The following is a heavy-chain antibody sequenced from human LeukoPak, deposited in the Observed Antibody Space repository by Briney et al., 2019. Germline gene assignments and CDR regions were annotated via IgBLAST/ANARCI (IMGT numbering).Heavy chain of an antibody. CDR2: IYYSGST. J-gene: IGHJ5*02. V-gene: IGHV4-61*01. Sequence: SETLSLTCTVSGGSVSSGSYYWSWIRQPPGKGLEWIGYIYYSGSTNYNPSLKSRVTISVDTSKNQFSLKLSSVTAAVTAVYYCARGIGGLFYNWFDPWGQGTLVTVSS. CDR3: ARGIGGLFYNWFDP. CDR1: GGSVSSGSYY. D-gene: IGHD3-10*01.